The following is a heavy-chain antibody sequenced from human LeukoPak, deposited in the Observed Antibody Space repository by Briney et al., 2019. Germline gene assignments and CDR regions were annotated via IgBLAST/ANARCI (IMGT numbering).Heavy chain of an antibody. CDR1: GFTFSSYG. D-gene: IGHD5-18*01. J-gene: IGHJ4*02. V-gene: IGHV3-33*01. CDR2: IWYDGSNK. Sequence: GGSLRLSCAASGFTFSSYGMRWVRQAPGKGLEWVAVIWYDGSNKYYADSVKGRFTISRDNSKNTLYLQMNSLRAEDTAVYYCARGYSYGRRGGHFDYWGQGTLVTVSS. CDR3: ARGYSYGRRGGHFDY.